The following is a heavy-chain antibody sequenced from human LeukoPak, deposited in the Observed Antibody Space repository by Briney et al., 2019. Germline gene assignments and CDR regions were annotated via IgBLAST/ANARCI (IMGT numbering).Heavy chain of an antibody. Sequence: GGSLRLSCAGSGFSFSSFGMHWVRLPPGKGLEWVAVISNDGSRKYYGDSVKGRFTFSRENSENMLYLQMNSLRTEDTAVYYCARKDSGYNFEYWGQGTLVTVSS. J-gene: IGHJ4*02. CDR2: ISNDGSRK. V-gene: IGHV3-30*03. CDR1: GFSFSSFG. CDR3: ARKDSGYNFEY. D-gene: IGHD5-12*01.